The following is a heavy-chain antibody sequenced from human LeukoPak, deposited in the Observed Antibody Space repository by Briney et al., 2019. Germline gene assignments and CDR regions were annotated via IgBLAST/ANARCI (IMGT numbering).Heavy chain of an antibody. Sequence: SETLSLTCTVSSGSVSSSSYYWGWIRQPPGKGLEWIGSIYYSGSTYYNPSLKSRVTISVDKSKNQFSLKLSSVTAAGTAVYYCASLSTIVGALFDYWGQGTLVTVSS. CDR1: SGSVSSSSYY. V-gene: IGHV4-39*07. CDR3: ASLSTIVGALFDY. CDR2: IYYSGST. D-gene: IGHD1-26*01. J-gene: IGHJ4*02.